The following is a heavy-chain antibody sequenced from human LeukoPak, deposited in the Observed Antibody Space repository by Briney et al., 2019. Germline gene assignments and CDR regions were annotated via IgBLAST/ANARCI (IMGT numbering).Heavy chain of an antibody. V-gene: IGHV5-51*01. CDR3: ARPSSSWYDNFDY. CDR1: GYSFTSYW. D-gene: IGHD6-13*01. Sequence: GESLKISCKASGYSFTSYWIGWVRQMPGKGLEWRGVIYPGDSDTRYSPSLQGQVTISADKSISTAYLQWSSLKASDTAMYYCARPSSSWYDNFDYWGQGTLVTVSS. CDR2: IYPGDSDT. J-gene: IGHJ4*02.